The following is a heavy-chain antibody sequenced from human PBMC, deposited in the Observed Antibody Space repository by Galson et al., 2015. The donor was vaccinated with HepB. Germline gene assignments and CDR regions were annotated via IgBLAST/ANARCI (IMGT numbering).Heavy chain of an antibody. Sequence: SVKVSCKVSGGTFSTYGISWVRQAPGQGLEWMGGIIPISETPNYAQKFQGRVTTTADESTSTAYLELTSLRSEDTAIYYCARQRRAGQQLVLDWDQGTLVTAS. CDR1: GGTFSTYG. J-gene: IGHJ4*02. CDR3: ARQRRAGQQLVLD. D-gene: IGHD6-13*01. CDR2: IIPISETP. V-gene: IGHV1-69*13.